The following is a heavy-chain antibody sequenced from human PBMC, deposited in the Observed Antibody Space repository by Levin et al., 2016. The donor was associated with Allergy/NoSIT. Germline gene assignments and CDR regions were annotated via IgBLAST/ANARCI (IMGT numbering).Heavy chain of an antibody. CDR1: GYTFTSYG. Sequence: ASVKVSCKASGYTFTSYGISWVRQAPGQGLEWMGWISAYNGNTNYAQKLQGRVTMTTDTSTSTAYMELRSLRSDDTAVYYCARDWEAEDDYGDYVSNWFDPWGQGTLVTVSS. J-gene: IGHJ5*02. CDR3: ARDWEAEDDYGDYVSNWFDP. V-gene: IGHV1-18*04. D-gene: IGHD4-17*01. CDR2: ISAYNGNT.